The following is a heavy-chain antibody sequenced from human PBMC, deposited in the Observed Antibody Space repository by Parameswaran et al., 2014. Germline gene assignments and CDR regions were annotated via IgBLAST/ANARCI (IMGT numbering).Heavy chain of an antibody. CDR2: INHSGST. D-gene: IGHD2-2*02. J-gene: IGHJ4*02. V-gene: IGHV4-34*01. CDR1: GGSFSGYY. Sequence: ETLSLTCAVYGGSFSGYYWSWIRQPPGKGLEWIGEINHSGSTNYNPSLKSRVTISVDTSKNQFSLKLSSVTAADTAVYYCARVEDIVVVPAAISGLNFDYWGQGTLVTVSS. CDR3: ARVEDIVVVPAAISGLNFDY.